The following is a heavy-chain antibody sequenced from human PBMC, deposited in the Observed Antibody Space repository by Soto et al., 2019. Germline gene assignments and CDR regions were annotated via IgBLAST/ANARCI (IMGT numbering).Heavy chain of an antibody. CDR1: GFTFSSYS. J-gene: IGHJ6*02. Sequence: GGSLRLSCAASGFTFSSYSMNWVRQAPGKGLEWVSYISSSSSTIYYADSVKGRFTISRDNAKNSLYLQMNSLRDEDTAVYCCARSEYYDFWSGSFYYYYGMDVWGQGTTVTVSS. D-gene: IGHD3-3*01. CDR3: ARSEYYDFWSGSFYYYYGMDV. V-gene: IGHV3-48*02. CDR2: ISSSSSTI.